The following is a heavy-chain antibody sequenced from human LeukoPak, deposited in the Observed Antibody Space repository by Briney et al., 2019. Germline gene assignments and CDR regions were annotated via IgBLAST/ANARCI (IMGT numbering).Heavy chain of an antibody. V-gene: IGHV3-64*04. CDR2: ISSNGGST. CDR1: GFTFSSYA. D-gene: IGHD6-6*01. Sequence: GGSLRLSCSASGFTFSSYAMHWVRQAPGKGLEYVSAISSNGGSTYYADSVKGRFTISRDNSKNSLYLQMNRLRTEDTALYYCAKVNRAYSSSSSLNFDSWGQGTLVTVSS. CDR3: AKVNRAYSSSSSLNFDS. J-gene: IGHJ4*02.